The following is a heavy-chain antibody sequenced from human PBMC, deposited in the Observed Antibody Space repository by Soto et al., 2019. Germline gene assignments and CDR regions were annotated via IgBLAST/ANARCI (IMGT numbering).Heavy chain of an antibody. J-gene: IGHJ4*02. CDR2: IRANNGNT. V-gene: IGHV1-18*01. CDR1: GYTLTSYG. Sequence: QVQLVQSGAEVKKPGASVKVSCKASGYTLTSYGIIWVRQARGQGLEGMGWIRANNGNTNYGQKLQARATRPTDTSTRTAYMELRSLRSDDTAGYYCARDNPPLGYWGQGTLVTVSS. CDR3: ARDNPPLGY.